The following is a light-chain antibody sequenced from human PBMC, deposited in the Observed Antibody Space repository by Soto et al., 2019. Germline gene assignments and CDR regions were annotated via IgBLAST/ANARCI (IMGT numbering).Light chain of an antibody. CDR1: QSVLFTSSNKNF. J-gene: IGKJ1*01. Sequence: DTVMTQSPDSLAVSLGERATINCKSSQSVLFTSSNKNFLTWYQQKPGQPPKLLIYWASTRESGVPDRFRGSGSGTNFTLTISSLQAEDVAVYSCQQYYTTPWTFGQGTKVEIK. V-gene: IGKV4-1*01. CDR3: QQYYTTPWT. CDR2: WAS.